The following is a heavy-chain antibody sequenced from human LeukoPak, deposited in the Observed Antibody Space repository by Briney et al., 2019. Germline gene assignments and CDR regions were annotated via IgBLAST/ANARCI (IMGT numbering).Heavy chain of an antibody. CDR2: ISYDGSNK. D-gene: IGHD3-22*01. J-gene: IGHJ4*02. Sequence: GGSLRLSCAASGFTFSSYAMHWVRQDPGKGLGGVAVISYDGSNKYYADSVKGRFTISRDNSQNTLYLQMNSLRPEDTALYYCARGGYYDNSGASDYWGQGTLVTVSS. CDR3: ARGGYYDNSGASDY. V-gene: IGHV3-30*04. CDR1: GFTFSSYA.